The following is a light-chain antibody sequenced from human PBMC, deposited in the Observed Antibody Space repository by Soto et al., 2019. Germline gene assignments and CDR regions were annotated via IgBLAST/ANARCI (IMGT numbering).Light chain of an antibody. J-gene: IGKJ1*01. CDR2: KAS. CDR3: QHYYSCPWT. V-gene: IGKV1-5*03. Sequence: DIQMTQSPSTLSASVGDRVTITCRASQSISSWLAWYQQKPVKAPQILISKASSLERGVTSRFRGSGSGTAFPPTISRLQPHYLAPVYCQHYYSCPWTFLQRTMVQIK. CDR1: QSISSW.